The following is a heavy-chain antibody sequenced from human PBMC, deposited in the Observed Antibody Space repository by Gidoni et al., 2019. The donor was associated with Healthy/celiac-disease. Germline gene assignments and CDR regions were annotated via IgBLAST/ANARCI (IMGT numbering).Heavy chain of an antibody. CDR2: IYYSGST. J-gene: IGHJ4*02. Sequence: QVQLQESGPGLVKPSETLSLTCTVSGGSVSSGSYYWSWIRQPPGKGLEWIGYIYYSGSTNYNPSLKSRVTISVDTSKNQFSLKLSSVTAADTAVYYCARESVEMATIPDYWGQGTLVTVSS. D-gene: IGHD5-12*01. CDR3: ARESVEMATIPDY. CDR1: GGSVSSGSYY. V-gene: IGHV4-61*01.